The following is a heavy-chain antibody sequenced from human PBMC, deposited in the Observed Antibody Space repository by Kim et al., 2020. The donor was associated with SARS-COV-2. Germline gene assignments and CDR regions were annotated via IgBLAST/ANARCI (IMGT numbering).Heavy chain of an antibody. CDR2: ISYDGSNK. D-gene: IGHD1-7*01. CDR3: ARETSPYYFDY. Sequence: GGSLRLSCAASGFTFTNYPIHWVRQAPGEGLEWVAAISYDGSNKYYADSVKGRFTISRDNSKNTLYLQMNSLRTEDAAVYYCARETSPYYFDYWGQGTLVTVSS. J-gene: IGHJ4*02. V-gene: IGHV3-30-3*01. CDR1: GFTFTNYP.